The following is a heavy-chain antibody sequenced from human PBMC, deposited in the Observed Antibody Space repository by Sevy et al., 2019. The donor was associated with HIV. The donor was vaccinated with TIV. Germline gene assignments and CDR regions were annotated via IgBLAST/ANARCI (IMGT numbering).Heavy chain of an antibody. CDR3: ARVFYGDYGSDY. J-gene: IGHJ4*02. CDR1: GFTFSDYY. D-gene: IGHD4-17*01. Sequence: GGALRLSCAASGFTFSDYYMSWIRQAPGKGLEWVSYISSSSSYTNYAEPVKGRFTISRDNAKNSLYLQMNSLRADDTAVYYCARVFYGDYGSDYWGQGTLVTVSS. CDR2: ISSSSSYT. V-gene: IGHV3-11*06.